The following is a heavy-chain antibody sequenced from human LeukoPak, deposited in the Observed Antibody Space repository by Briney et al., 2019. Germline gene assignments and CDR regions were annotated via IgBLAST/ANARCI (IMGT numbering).Heavy chain of an antibody. J-gene: IGHJ3*02. CDR2: ISGSGGST. V-gene: IGHV3-23*01. CDR3: AKDPSGALGGFDT. CDR1: GLTLGSYA. Sequence: GGSLRPSCAAAGLTLGSYALSSVRQAPGKGLGWVSAISGSGGSTYYADSVKGRFTISRDNSKNTLYLQMNSLRAEDTAVYYCAKDPSGALGGFDTWGQGTMVTVSS. D-gene: IGHD3-16*01.